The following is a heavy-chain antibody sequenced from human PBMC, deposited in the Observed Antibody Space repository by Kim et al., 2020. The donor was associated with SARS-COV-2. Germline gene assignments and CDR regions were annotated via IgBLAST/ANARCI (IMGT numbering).Heavy chain of an antibody. CDR2: IKSKTDGGTT. J-gene: IGHJ4*02. CDR3: TTDFLLTAPTPSITMVRGVIQKGGAY. D-gene: IGHD3-10*01. Sequence: GGSLRLSCAASGFTFSNAWMSWVRQAPGKGLEWVGRIKSKTDGGTTDYAAPVKGRFTISRDDSKNTLYLQMNGLKTEDTAVYYCTTDFLLTAPTPSITMVRGVIQKGGAYWGQGTLVTVSS. CDR1: GFTFSNAW. V-gene: IGHV3-15*01.